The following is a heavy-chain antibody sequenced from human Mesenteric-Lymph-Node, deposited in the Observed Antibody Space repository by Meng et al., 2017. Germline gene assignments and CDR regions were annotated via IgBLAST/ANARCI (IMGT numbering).Heavy chain of an antibody. V-gene: IGHV5-51*01. Sequence: GESLKTPCKGSGYSFTSYWIGWVRQMPGKGLEWMGIIYPGDSDTRYSPSFQGQVTISADKSISTAYLQWSSLKASDTAMYYCARHAKQGGNYKWFFDYWGQGTLVTVSS. CDR3: ARHAKQGGNYKWFFDY. D-gene: IGHD4-23*01. CDR1: GYSFTSYW. J-gene: IGHJ4*02. CDR2: IYPGDSDT.